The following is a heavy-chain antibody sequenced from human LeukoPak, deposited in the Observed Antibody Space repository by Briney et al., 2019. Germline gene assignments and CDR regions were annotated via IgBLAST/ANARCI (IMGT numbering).Heavy chain of an antibody. J-gene: IGHJ5*02. Sequence: GSLRLSCAASGFTFSSYWMSWVRQAPGKGLEWIGEINHSGSTNYNPSLKSRVTISVDTSKNQFSLKLSSVTAADTAVYYCARGARRIILWFGERFDPWGQGTLVTVSS. CDR1: GFTFSSYW. V-gene: IGHV4-34*01. CDR3: ARGARRIILWFGERFDP. CDR2: INHSGST. D-gene: IGHD3-10*01.